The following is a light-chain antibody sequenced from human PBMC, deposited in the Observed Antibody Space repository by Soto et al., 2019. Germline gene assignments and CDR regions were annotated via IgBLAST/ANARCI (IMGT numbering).Light chain of an antibody. CDR1: SSDVGGYNY. CDR2: DVS. Sequence: QSALTQPRSVSGSPGQSVTISCTGTSSDVGGYNYVSWYQQHPGKAPKLMIYDVSKRPSGVPDRFSGIKSGNTASLTISGLQAEDEADYSCCSHAGTYIYVFGTGTKLTVL. CDR3: CSHAGTYIYV. V-gene: IGLV2-11*01. J-gene: IGLJ1*01.